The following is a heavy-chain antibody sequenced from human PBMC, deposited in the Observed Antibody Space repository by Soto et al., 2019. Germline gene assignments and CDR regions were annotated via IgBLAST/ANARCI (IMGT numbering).Heavy chain of an antibody. D-gene: IGHD2-15*01. CDR2: INPSGGST. CDR1: GYTFTSYY. Sequence: GASVKVSCKASGYTFTSYYMHWVRQAPGQGLEWMGIINPSGGSTSYAQKFQGRVTMTRDTSTSTVYMELSSLRSEDTAVYYCARVYCSGGSFYSVDYWGQXTLVTVSS. CDR3: ARVYCSGGSFYSVDY. V-gene: IGHV1-46*03. J-gene: IGHJ4*02.